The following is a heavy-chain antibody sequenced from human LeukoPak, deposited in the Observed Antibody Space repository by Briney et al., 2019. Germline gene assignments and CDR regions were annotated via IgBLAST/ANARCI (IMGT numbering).Heavy chain of an antibody. CDR3: ARTIGSKNAFDI. CDR1: GFTFSTYW. D-gene: IGHD3-9*01. Sequence: GGSLRLSCAASGFTFSTYWMQWVRQAPGKGLVWVSRISTDGTSTNYADSLKGRFNISSDNGNNTLYLQMNSLRAEDTAVYYCARTIGSKNAFDIWGQGTMVTVSS. CDR2: ISTDGTST. J-gene: IGHJ3*02. V-gene: IGHV3-74*01.